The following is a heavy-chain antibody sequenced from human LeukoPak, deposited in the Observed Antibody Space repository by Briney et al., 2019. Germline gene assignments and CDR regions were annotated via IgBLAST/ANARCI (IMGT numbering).Heavy chain of an antibody. Sequence: GGSLRLSCAASGFTSSSYSMNWVRQAPGKGLEWVSSISSSSSYIYYADSVKGRFTISRDNAKNSLYLQMNSLRAEDTAVYYCARDMSSGWYSNFDYWGQGTLVTVSS. CDR1: GFTSSSYS. D-gene: IGHD6-19*01. CDR2: ISSSSSYI. V-gene: IGHV3-21*01. CDR3: ARDMSSGWYSNFDY. J-gene: IGHJ4*02.